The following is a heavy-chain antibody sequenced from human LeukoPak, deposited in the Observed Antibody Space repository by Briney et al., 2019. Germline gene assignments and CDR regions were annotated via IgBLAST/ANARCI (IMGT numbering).Heavy chain of an antibody. V-gene: IGHV4-4*07. J-gene: IGHJ4*02. CDR2: IYTSGST. CDR3: AGARRSYGGNVFDY. D-gene: IGHD4-23*01. Sequence: PSETLSLTCTVSGRSISSYYWSWIRRPAGKGLEWIGHIYTSGSTNYNPSLKSRVTMSVDTSKNQFSLKLSSVTAADTAGYYCAGARRSYGGNVFDYWGQGTLVTVSS. CDR1: GRSISSYY.